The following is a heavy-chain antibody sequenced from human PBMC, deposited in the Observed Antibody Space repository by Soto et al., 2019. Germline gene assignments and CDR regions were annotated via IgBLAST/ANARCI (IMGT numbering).Heavy chain of an antibody. Sequence: PGGSLRLSCAASGFTFSSYSMNWVRQAPGKGLEWVSSISSSSSYIYYADSVKGRFTISRDNAKNSLYLQMNSLRAEDTAVYYCARDQKPLRDYDILTGYYTPPRYYGMDVRGQGTTVTVSS. CDR2: ISSSSSYI. CDR3: ARDQKPLRDYDILTGYYTPPRYYGMDV. J-gene: IGHJ6*02. D-gene: IGHD3-9*01. V-gene: IGHV3-21*01. CDR1: GFTFSSYS.